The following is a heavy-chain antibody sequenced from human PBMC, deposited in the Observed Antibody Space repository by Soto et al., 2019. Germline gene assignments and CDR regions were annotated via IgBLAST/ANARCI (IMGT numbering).Heavy chain of an antibody. CDR2: IKQDESHI. CDR3: ARVILGSRRNDPDY. Sequence: DVQLVESGGGLVQPGGSLRLSCAASGFTFSNYWMSWVRQAPGKGLEWVANIKQDESHINYLDSVKGRFTISRDNAKNSLYLQMNGLRAEDTAVYYCARVILGSRRNDPDYWGQGTLVTVSS. J-gene: IGHJ4*02. V-gene: IGHV3-7*04. CDR1: GFTFSNYW. D-gene: IGHD3-10*01.